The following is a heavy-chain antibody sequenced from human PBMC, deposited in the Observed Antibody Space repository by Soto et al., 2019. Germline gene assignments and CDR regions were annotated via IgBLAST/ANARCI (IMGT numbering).Heavy chain of an antibody. D-gene: IGHD2-2*01. CDR1: GFTFSNYA. V-gene: IGHV3-64D*06. CDR2: ISSNGGST. Sequence: EVQLVESGGGLVQPGGSLRLSCSASGFTFSNYAMHWVRQAPGKGLEYVSGISSNGGSTYHADSVKGRFTISRDNSKNTLYFQMSSLRAEDTAVYYCVKGNQLLRYYFDYWGQGTLVTVSS. CDR3: VKGNQLLRYYFDY. J-gene: IGHJ4*02.